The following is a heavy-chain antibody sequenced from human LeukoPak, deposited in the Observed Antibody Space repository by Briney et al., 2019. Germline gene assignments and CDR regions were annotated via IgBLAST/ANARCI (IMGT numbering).Heavy chain of an antibody. CDR1: GFTFSSYG. CDR3: AKVGTAVTTSPNYYYMDV. CDR2: IRHDGSNK. Sequence: GGSLRLSCAASGFTFSSYGMHWVRQAPGKGLEWEAFIRHDGSNKYYADFVKGRFTISRDNSKNTLYLQMNSLRAEDTAVYYCAKVGTAVTTSPNYYYMDVWGKGTTVTVSS. J-gene: IGHJ6*03. D-gene: IGHD4-17*01. V-gene: IGHV3-30*02.